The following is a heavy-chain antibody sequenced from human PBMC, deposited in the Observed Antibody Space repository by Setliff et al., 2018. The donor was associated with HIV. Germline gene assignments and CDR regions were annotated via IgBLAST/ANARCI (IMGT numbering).Heavy chain of an antibody. CDR2: INHGGDT. J-gene: IGHJ4*02. V-gene: IGHV4-34*01. CDR1: GQSISGYY. Sequence: PSETLSLTCAVYGQSISGYYWSWIRQTPGKGLGWIGEINHGGDTNYNPSLKSRVTISVGSSYNHFSLKPSSVTAADTGVYYCASRRGIEFYFDIWGQGTPVTVSS. D-gene: IGHD3-10*01. CDR3: ASRRGIEFYFDI.